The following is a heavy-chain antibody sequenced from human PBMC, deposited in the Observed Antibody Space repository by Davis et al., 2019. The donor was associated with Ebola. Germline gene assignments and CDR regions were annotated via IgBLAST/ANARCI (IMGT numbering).Heavy chain of an antibody. D-gene: IGHD6-19*01. V-gene: IGHV1-3*01. Sequence: ASVKVSCKASGYTFTSYAMHWVRQASGQRLEWMGWINAGNGNTNYAQKLQGRVTMTTDTSTSTAYMELSSLRSEDTAVYYCARDPRNGWSPTDYWGQGTLVTVSS. CDR1: GYTFTSYA. CDR3: ARDPRNGWSPTDY. CDR2: INAGNGNT. J-gene: IGHJ4*02.